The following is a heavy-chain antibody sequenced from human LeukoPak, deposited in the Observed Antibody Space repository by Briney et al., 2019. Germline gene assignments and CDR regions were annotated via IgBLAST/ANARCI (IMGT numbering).Heavy chain of an antibody. D-gene: IGHD5-18*01. V-gene: IGHV3-74*01. J-gene: IGHJ6*02. CDR2: INSDGSIT. CDR1: GFTFTTYN. Sequence: PGGSLRLSCAASGFTFTTYNMNWVRQAPGEGLVWVSHINSDGSITSYADSVKGRFTISRDNAKNTLYLQMNSLRAEDTAVYYCARDAVDTANAVWGQGTTVTVSS. CDR3: ARDAVDTANAV.